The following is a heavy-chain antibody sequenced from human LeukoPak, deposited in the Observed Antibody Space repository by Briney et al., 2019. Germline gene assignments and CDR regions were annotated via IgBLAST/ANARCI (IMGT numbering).Heavy chain of an antibody. CDR3: ARPPYYGSGSYFDY. CDR1: GFTFSSYA. CDR2: ISYDGSNK. Sequence: PGRSLRLSCAASGFTFSSYAMHWVRQAPGKGLEWVAVISYDGSNKYYADSVKGRFTISRDNSKNTLYLRMNSLRAEDTAVYYCARPPYYGSGSYFDYWGQGTLVTVSS. D-gene: IGHD3-10*01. V-gene: IGHV3-30-3*01. J-gene: IGHJ4*02.